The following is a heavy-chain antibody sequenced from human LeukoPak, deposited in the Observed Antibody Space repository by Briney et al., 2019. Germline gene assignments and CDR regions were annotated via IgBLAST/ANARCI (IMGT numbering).Heavy chain of an antibody. Sequence: SETLSLTCTVSGGSISSSSYYWGWIRQPPGKGLEWIGSIYYSGSTYYNPSLKSRVTISVDTSKNQFSLKLSSVTAADTAVYYCARTAEDYVWGSYLSGYYMDVWGKGTTVTISS. D-gene: IGHD3-16*02. CDR3: ARTAEDYVWGSYLSGYYMDV. V-gene: IGHV4-39*07. J-gene: IGHJ6*03. CDR1: GGSISSSSYY. CDR2: IYYSGST.